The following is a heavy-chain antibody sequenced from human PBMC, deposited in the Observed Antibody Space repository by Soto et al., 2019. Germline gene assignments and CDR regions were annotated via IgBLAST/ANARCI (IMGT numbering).Heavy chain of an antibody. CDR3: ARAPASVVVAATRFDY. CDR2: ISSSSSTI. CDR1: GFTFSSYS. Sequence: EVQLVESGGGLVQPGGSLRLSCAASGFTFSSYSMNWVRQAPGKGLEWVSYISSSSSTIYYADSVKGRFTISRDNAKNSLYLQMNSLRAEDTAVYYCARAPASVVVAATRFDYWGQGTLVTVSS. J-gene: IGHJ4*02. D-gene: IGHD2-15*01. V-gene: IGHV3-48*01.